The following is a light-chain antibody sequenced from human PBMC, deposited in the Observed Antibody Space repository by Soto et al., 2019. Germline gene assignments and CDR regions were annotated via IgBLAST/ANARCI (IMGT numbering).Light chain of an antibody. CDR3: QTWGTGIAV. CDR2: LNSDGSH. J-gene: IGLJ7*01. V-gene: IGLV4-69*01. Sequence: QSVLTQSPSASASLGASVKLTCTVSSGYSCYAIAWHQQQPEKGPRYLMKLNSDGSHSKGDGIPDRFSGSSSGAERYLTISSLQSEDEADYYCQTWGTGIAVFGGGTQLTVL. CDR1: SGYSCYA.